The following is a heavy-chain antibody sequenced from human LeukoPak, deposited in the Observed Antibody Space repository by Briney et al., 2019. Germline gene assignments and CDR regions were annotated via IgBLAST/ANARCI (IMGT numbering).Heavy chain of an antibody. Sequence: APVKVSCKASGYTFTSYGISWVRQAPGQGLEWMGWISAYNGNTNYAQKLQGRVTMTTDTSTSTAYMELRSLRSDDTAVYYCARRYYDILTGYLNWFDPWGQGTLVTVSS. CDR1: GYTFTSYG. CDR2: ISAYNGNT. V-gene: IGHV1-18*01. J-gene: IGHJ5*02. CDR3: ARRYYDILTGYLNWFDP. D-gene: IGHD3-9*01.